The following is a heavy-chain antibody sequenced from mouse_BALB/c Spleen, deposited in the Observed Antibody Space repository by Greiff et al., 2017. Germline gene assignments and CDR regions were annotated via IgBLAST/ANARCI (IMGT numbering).Heavy chain of an antibody. V-gene: IGHV2-4-1*01. J-gene: IGHJ3*01. CDR2: IWSGGST. D-gene: IGHD2-3*01. CDR3: ARRMGSHEEVFAY. CDR1: GFSLTSYG. Sequence: QVQLQQSGPGLVQPSQSLSITCTVSGFSLTSYGVHWVRQSPGKGLEWLGVIWSGGSTDYNAAFISRLSISKDNSKSQVFFKMNSLQADDTAIYYCARRMGSHEEVFAYWGQGTLVTVSA.